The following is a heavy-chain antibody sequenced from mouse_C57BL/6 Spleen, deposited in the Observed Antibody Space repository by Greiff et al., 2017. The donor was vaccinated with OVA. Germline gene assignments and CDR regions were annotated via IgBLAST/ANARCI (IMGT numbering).Heavy chain of an antibody. CDR2: IDPETGGT. CDR1: GYTFTDYE. CDR3: TRMSTYGNYVWFAY. Sequence: QVQLQQSGAELVRPGASVTLSCKASGYTFTDYEMHWVKQTPVHGLEWIGAIDPETGGTAYNQKFKGKAILTADKSSSTAYMELRSLTSEDSAVYYCTRMSTYGNYVWFAYWGQGTLVTVSA. V-gene: IGHV1-15*01. D-gene: IGHD2-1*01. J-gene: IGHJ3*01.